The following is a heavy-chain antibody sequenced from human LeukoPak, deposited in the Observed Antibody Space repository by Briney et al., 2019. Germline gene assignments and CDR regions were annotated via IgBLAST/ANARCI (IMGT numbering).Heavy chain of an antibody. D-gene: IGHD7-27*01. CDR2: IRYDASNK. CDR1: GFTFSNYG. Sequence: GGSLRLSCAASGFTFSNYGMHWVRQAPGKGLEWVTFIRYDASNKYYSDSVKGRFTISRDNSKNTLYLQMNSLRVEDTAVYYCAKDLGKWGYFDYWGQGTLVTVSS. J-gene: IGHJ4*02. V-gene: IGHV3-30*02. CDR3: AKDLGKWGYFDY.